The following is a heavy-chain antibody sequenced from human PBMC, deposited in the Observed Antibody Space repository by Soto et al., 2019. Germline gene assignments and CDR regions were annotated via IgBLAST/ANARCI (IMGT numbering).Heavy chain of an antibody. CDR3: ASGYSSGWYLNGGYFDY. Sequence: GGSLRLSCAASGFTFSSYETNWVRQAPGKGLEWVSYISSSGSTIYYADSVKGRFTISRDNAKNSLYLQMNSLRAEDTAVYYCASGYSSGWYLNGGYFDYWGQGTLVTVSS. CDR2: ISSSGSTI. V-gene: IGHV3-48*03. J-gene: IGHJ4*02. CDR1: GFTFSSYE. D-gene: IGHD6-19*01.